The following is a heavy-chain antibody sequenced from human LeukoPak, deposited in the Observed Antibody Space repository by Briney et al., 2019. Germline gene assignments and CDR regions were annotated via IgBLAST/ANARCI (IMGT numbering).Heavy chain of an antibody. V-gene: IGHV4-34*01. CDR1: GGSFSGYY. CDR3: ARPLAYCGGDCYSDAFDI. Sequence: SETLSLTCAVYGGSFSGYYWSWIRQPPGKGLEWIGEINHSGSTNYNPSLKSRVTISVDTSKNQFSLKLSSVTAADTAVYYCARPLAYCGGDCYSDAFDIWGQGTMVTVPS. J-gene: IGHJ3*02. CDR2: INHSGST. D-gene: IGHD2-21*02.